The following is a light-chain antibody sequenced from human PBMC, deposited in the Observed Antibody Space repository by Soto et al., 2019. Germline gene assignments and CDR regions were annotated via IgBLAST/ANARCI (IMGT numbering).Light chain of an antibody. CDR2: DVS. Sequence: QSALTQPASVSGSPGQSITISCTGTSSDVGGYNYVSWYQHHPGKAPKLMIYDVSNRPSGVSNRFSGSKSGNTASLTISGLQAEDEADYYCSSYTSSSTLGFGGGTKLTV. J-gene: IGLJ2*01. CDR3: SSYTSSSTLG. CDR1: SSDVGGYNY. V-gene: IGLV2-14*03.